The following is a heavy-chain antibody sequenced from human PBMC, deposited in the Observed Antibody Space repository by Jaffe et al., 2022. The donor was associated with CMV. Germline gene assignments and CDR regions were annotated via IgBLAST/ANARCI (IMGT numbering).Heavy chain of an antibody. D-gene: IGHD1-26*01. CDR3: VTTPGGSYRAEHFDH. CDR1: TDSIRNYY. Sequence: QVQLQESGPGLVRPSETLSLTCNVSTDSIRNYYWSWIRQPPGKGLEWIGFVYYNGHTNYSPSLRSRVAISIDTSRKQFSLKLDSVTAADTAVYYCVTTPGGSYRAEHFDHWGQGTLVTVSS. J-gene: IGHJ1*01. V-gene: IGHV4-59*01. CDR2: VYYNGHT.